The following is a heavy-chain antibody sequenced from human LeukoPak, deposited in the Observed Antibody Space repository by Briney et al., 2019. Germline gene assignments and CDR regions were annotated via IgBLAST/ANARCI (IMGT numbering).Heavy chain of an antibody. CDR3: AVNFDY. CDR2: ISPSGSP. Sequence: SETLSLTCAGYGGSFGGRWWSWIRQPPGKGLEWIGEISPSGSPNYSPSLKNRVSFSLDTSKNQISLMLNSVTATDTAVYYCAVNFDYMGQGTLVTVSS. V-gene: IGHV4-34*01. CDR1: GGSFGGRW. J-gene: IGHJ4*02.